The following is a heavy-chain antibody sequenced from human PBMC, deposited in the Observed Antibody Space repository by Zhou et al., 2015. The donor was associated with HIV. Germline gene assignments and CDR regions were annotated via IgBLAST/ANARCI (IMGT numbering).Heavy chain of an antibody. CDR1: GFIFSGTG. J-gene: IGHJ2*01. Sequence: EVQLLESGGGLVKPGGSLRLSCAASGFIFSGTGMSWVRQAPGKGLEWVSSISRSGDQTFYGDSVKGRFSISRDNSRNTLHLQMSSLSVEDTAVYYCAKIGELGKWYFDLWGRGTLVSVSS. D-gene: IGHD7-27*01. CDR2: ISRSGDQT. V-gene: IGHV3-23*01. CDR3: AKIGELGKWYFDL.